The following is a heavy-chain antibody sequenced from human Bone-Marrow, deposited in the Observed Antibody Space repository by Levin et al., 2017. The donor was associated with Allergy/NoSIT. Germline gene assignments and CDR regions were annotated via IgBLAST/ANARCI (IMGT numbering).Heavy chain of an antibody. CDR1: GFTVSSNY. CDR3: ARWLQWIDAFDI. V-gene: IGHV3-53*01. J-gene: IGHJ3*02. D-gene: IGHD5-24*01. Sequence: HPGGSLRLSCAASGFTVSSNYMSWVRQAPGKRLEWVSVIYSGGSTYYADSVKGRFTISRDNSKNTLYLQMNSLRAEDTAVYYCARWLQWIDAFDIWGQGTMVTVSS. CDR2: IYSGGST.